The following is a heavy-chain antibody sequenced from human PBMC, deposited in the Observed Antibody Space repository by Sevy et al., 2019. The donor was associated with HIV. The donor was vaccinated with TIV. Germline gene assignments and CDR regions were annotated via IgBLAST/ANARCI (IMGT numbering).Heavy chain of an antibody. CDR2: IRNKAYGETT. J-gene: IGHJ4*02. Sequence: GGSLRLSCSASGFPFGDYTLSWFRQTPGKGLEWVGLIRNKAYGETTEYAASVKGRFTISRDDSKSIAYLQMNSLKTEDTAMYYCSRDQYFYGSGRNDYWGQRTLVTVSS. D-gene: IGHD3-10*01. CDR1: GFPFGDYT. V-gene: IGHV3-49*03. CDR3: SRDQYFYGSGRNDY.